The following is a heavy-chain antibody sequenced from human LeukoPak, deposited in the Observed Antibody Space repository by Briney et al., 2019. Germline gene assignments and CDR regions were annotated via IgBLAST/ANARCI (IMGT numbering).Heavy chain of an antibody. V-gene: IGHV3-23*01. CDR3: AKWMVRRDFWSGAFDI. CDR2: ISGSGYNS. Sequence: GGSLRLSCAASGFIVSSNHMNWVRQAPGKGLEWVSAISGSGYNSYYADSVKGRFTISRDNSKNTLFLQMNSLRGEDTAIYYCAKWMVRRDFWSGAFDIWGQGTMVTV. CDR1: GFIVSSNH. J-gene: IGHJ3*02. D-gene: IGHD3-3*01.